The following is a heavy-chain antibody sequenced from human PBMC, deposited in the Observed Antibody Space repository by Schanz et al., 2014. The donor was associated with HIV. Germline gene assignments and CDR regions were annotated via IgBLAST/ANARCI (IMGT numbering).Heavy chain of an antibody. CDR2: ISWNSGNI. CDR1: GFTFDDYG. Sequence: ELQLVESGGGLVQPGKSLRLSCAAAGFTFDDYGMHWVRQAPGKGLEWVAGISWNSGNIGYGDSVKGRFTISRDNARNSLSLQMNSLRGEDTAFYYCAKDMGSGSYETFDIWGQGTMVTVSS. V-gene: IGHV3-9*01. D-gene: IGHD1-26*01. J-gene: IGHJ3*02. CDR3: AKDMGSGSYETFDI.